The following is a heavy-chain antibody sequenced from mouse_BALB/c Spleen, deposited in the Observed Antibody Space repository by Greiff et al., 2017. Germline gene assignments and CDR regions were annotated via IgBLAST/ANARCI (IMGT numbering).Heavy chain of an antibody. CDR1: GYTFTSYV. Sequence: VQLQQSGPELVKPGASVKMSCKASGYTFTSYVMHWVQQKPGQGLEWIGYINPYNDGTKYNEKFKGKATLTSDKSSSTAYIELSRLTSEDSAVYYCARLLRFSYWYFDVWGAGTTVTVSS. J-gene: IGHJ1*01. CDR3: ARLLRFSYWYFDV. CDR2: INPYNDGT. D-gene: IGHD1-1*01. V-gene: IGHV1-14*01.